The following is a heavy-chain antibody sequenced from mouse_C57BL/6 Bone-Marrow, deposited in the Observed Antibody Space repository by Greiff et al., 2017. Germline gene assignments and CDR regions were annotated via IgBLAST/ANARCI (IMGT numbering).Heavy chain of an antibody. V-gene: IGHV5-9-1*02. J-gene: IGHJ4*01. CDR2: FSSGGDYI. CDR1: GFTFSSYA. D-gene: IGHD1-1*01. CDR3: TRGYYGSSLNYYAMDY. Sequence: EVQLVESGEGLVKPGGSLKLSCAASGFTFSSYAMSWVRQTPEKRLEWVAYFSSGGDYIYYADTVKGRFTISIDNARNTLYLQMSSLKSEDTAMYYCTRGYYGSSLNYYAMDYWGQGTSVTVSS.